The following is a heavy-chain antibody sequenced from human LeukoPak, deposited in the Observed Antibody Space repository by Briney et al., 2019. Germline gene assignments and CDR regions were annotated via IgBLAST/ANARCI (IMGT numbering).Heavy chain of an antibody. CDR1: GGSISSSSYY. V-gene: IGHV4-39*01. CDR3: ARRGTMIVVVKDAFDI. Sequence: SETLSLTCTVSGGSISSSSYYWGWIRQPPGTGLEWIGSIYYSGSTYYNPSLKSRVTISVDTSKNQFSLKLNSVTAADTAVYYCARRGTMIVVVKDAFDIWGQGTMVTVSS. D-gene: IGHD3-22*01. J-gene: IGHJ3*02. CDR2: IYYSGST.